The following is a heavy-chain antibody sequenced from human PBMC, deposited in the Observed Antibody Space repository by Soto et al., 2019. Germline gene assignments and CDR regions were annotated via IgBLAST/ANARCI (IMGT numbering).Heavy chain of an antibody. J-gene: IGHJ2*01. CDR1: GFTFSSYA. V-gene: IGHV3-30-3*01. CDR2: ISYDGSNK. Sequence: PGGSLRLSCAASGFTFSSYAMHWVCQAPGKGLEWVAVISYDGSNKYYADSVKGRFSISRDNSKNTLYLQMNSLRAEDTAVYYCARGGGIAARPSGWYCDLWGRGSLVTVS. CDR3: ARGGGIAARPSGWYCDL. D-gene: IGHD6-6*01.